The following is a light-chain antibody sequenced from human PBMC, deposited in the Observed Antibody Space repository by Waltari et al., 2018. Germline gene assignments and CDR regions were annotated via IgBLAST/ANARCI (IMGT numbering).Light chain of an antibody. CDR3: SYYPDTHTPVV. J-gene: IGLJ2*01. CDR2: DVS. V-gene: IGLV2-14*03. Sequence: QSALTQPASVSGSPGQSVTISCTGVSSDGDQYRIISLFRQHPGKAPKLILYDVSHRAQDISNGFSGYKSGNTASLTISRLQADDEADYFCSYYPDTHTPVVFGGGTKLTV. CDR1: SSDGDQYRI.